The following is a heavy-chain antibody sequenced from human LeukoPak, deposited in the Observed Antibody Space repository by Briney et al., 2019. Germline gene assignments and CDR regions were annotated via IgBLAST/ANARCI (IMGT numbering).Heavy chain of an antibody. D-gene: IGHD2-2*01. J-gene: IGHJ6*03. CDR3: ARGWETGYQLLPPYYYYYYMDV. V-gene: IGHV3-21*01. CDR1: GFSFRTYG. Sequence: GGTLRLSCAASGFSFRTYGMSWVRQAPGKGLEWVSSISSSSSYIYYADSVKGRFTISRDNAKNSLYLQMNSLRAEDTAVYYCARGWETGYQLLPPYYYYYYMDVWGKGTTVTVSS. CDR2: ISSSSSYI.